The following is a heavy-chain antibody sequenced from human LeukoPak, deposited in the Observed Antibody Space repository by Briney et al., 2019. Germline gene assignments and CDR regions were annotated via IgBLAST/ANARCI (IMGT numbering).Heavy chain of an antibody. CDR1: GGSVSSTSSSYF. Sequence: SETLSLTCTVSGGSVSSTSSSYFWNWMRQPPGKGLEWIGYIYHTGSTKYSPSLGSRVTMSVDTFKNQFSLKLRSVTAADTAVYYCTRSIMNFYVSGTWGRGTLVTVSS. CDR3: TRSIMNFYVSGT. D-gene: IGHD3-10*01. V-gene: IGHV4-61*01. CDR2: IYHTGST. J-gene: IGHJ5*02.